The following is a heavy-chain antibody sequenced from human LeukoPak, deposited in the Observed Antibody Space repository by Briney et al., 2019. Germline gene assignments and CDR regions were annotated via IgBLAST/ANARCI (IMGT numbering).Heavy chain of an antibody. CDR2: INPNSGGT. CDR1: GYTFTGYY. J-gene: IGHJ5*02. CDR3: ARMVAAADFYWFDP. V-gene: IGHV1-2*02. Sequence: ASVKVSCKASGYTFTGYYMHWVRQAPGQGLEWMGWINPNSGGTNYAQKFQGRVTMTRDTSISTAYMELNRLRSDDTAVYYCARMVAAADFYWFDPWGQGTLVTVSS. D-gene: IGHD6-13*01.